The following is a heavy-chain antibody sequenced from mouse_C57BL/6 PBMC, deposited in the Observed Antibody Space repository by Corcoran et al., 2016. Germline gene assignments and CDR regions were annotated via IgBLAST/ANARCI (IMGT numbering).Heavy chain of an antibody. V-gene: IGHV9-3*01. J-gene: IGHJ2*01. CDR3: ARERLGQGYFDY. CDR1: GYTFTTYG. CDR2: INTYSGVP. Sequence: QIQLVQSGPALKKPGETVKISCKASGYTFTTYGMSWVKQAPGKGLKWMGWINTYSGVPTYADDFKGRFAFSLETSASTAYLQINNLKNEDTATYFCARERLGQGYFDYWGQGTTLTVSS. D-gene: IGHD4-1*01.